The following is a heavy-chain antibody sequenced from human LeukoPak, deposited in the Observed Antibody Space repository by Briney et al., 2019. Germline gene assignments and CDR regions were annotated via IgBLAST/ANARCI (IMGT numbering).Heavy chain of an antibody. CDR3: AREANSPTARYWYFDL. Sequence: SETLSLTCAASGGSVSSYYWSWMRQPPGKGLEWIGYVYYSGSTNYNPALKSRVTISLDTSENQFSLKLSSVTAADTAVYYCAREANSPTARYWYFDLWGRGTQVTVSS. D-gene: IGHD2-21*01. J-gene: IGHJ2*01. CDR2: VYYSGST. V-gene: IGHV4-59*02. CDR1: GGSVSSYY.